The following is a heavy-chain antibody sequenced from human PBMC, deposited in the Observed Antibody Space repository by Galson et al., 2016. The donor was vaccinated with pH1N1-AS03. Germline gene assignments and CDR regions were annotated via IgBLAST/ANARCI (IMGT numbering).Heavy chain of an antibody. D-gene: IGHD3-9*01. Sequence: VRQAPGKGLEWVSAIAGGGVTTYYAVSLKGRFTISRDNAKNSLYLQMNSLRADDTAVYYCARGWYDIWTGYLVDPFDYWGQGALVTVSS. V-gene: IGHV3-23*01. J-gene: IGHJ4*02. CDR3: ARGWYDIWTGYLVDPFDY. CDR2: IAGGGVTT.